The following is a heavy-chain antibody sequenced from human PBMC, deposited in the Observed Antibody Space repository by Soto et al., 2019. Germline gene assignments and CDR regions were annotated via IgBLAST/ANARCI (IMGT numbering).Heavy chain of an antibody. J-gene: IGHJ3*02. CDR2: ISISSRNI. CDR1: EFNFNTND. Sequence: GGSLRLSCVASEFNFNTNDMNWVRQAPGKGLKWVSFISISSRNIYDADYVRGRFTISRDNAKNSLFPQMNSLRVEDTAVYYCATGTFFDWLDKPDQPLDIWGQGTMVTVSS. V-gene: IGHV3-48*01. CDR3: ATGTFFDWLDKPDQPLDI. D-gene: IGHD3-9*01.